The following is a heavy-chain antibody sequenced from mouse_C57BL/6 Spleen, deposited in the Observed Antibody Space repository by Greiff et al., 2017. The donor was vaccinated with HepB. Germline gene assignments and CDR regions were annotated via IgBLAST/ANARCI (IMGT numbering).Heavy chain of an antibody. V-gene: IGHV1-26*01. CDR2: INPNNGGT. J-gene: IGHJ2*01. CDR3: ARGGEPYYFDY. Sequence: VQLQQSGPELVKPGASVKISCKASGYTFTDYYMNWVKQSHGKSLEWIGDINPNNGGTSYNQKFKGKATLTVDKSSSTAYMELRSLTSEDSAVYYCARGGEPYYFDYWGQGTTLTVSS. CDR1: GYTFTDYY.